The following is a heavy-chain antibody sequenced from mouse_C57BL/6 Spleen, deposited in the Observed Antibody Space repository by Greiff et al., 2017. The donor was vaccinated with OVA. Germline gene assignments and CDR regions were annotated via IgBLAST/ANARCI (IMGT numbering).Heavy chain of an antibody. J-gene: IGHJ2*01. D-gene: IGHD2-5*01. Sequence: EVMLVESGGGLVKPGGSLKLSCAASGFTFSSYAMSWVRQTPEKRLEWVATISDGGSYTYYPDNVKGRFTISRDNAKNNLYLQMSHLKSEDTAMYYCARDRSNYVGEFDYWGQGTTLTVSS. CDR1: GFTFSSYA. CDR2: ISDGGSYT. CDR3: ARDRSNYVGEFDY. V-gene: IGHV5-4*01.